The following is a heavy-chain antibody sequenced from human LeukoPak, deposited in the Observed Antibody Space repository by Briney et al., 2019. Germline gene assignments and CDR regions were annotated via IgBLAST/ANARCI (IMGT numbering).Heavy chain of an antibody. CDR3: ARGRYSSGYEGYSDY. CDR1: GYTFTDYY. V-gene: IGHV1-2*02. D-gene: IGHD5-18*01. J-gene: IGHJ4*02. Sequence: GASVKVSCKASGYTFTDYYMHWVRQAPGQGLEWMGWINPNSGGTDSAQKFQGRVTMTRDTSISTAYMELRSLRSDDTAPYYCARGRYSSGYEGYSDYWGQGTLVTVSS. CDR2: INPNSGGT.